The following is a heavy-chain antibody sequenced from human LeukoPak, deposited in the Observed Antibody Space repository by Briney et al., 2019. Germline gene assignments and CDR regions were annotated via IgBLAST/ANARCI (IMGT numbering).Heavy chain of an antibody. CDR2: INPNSGGT. CDR1: GYTFTGYY. CDR3: ARVFYYGGGSIDY. D-gene: IGHD3-10*01. J-gene: IGHJ4*02. Sequence: GASVKVSCKASGYTFTGYYMHWVRQAPGQGLEWMGWINPNSGGTNYAQKFQGRVTMTRDTSISTAYMELSRLRSDDTAVYYCARVFYYGGGSIDYWGQGTLVAVSS. V-gene: IGHV1-2*02.